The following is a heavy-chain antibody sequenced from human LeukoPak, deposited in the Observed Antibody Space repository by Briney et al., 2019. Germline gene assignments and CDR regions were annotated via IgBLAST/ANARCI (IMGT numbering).Heavy chain of an antibody. CDR3: ARLGYCSGGSCYPGWFDP. V-gene: IGHV4-34*01. CDR2: INHSGST. J-gene: IGHJ5*02. D-gene: IGHD2-15*01. Sequence: SETLSLTCAVYGGSFSGNYWSWIRQPPGKGLEWIGEINHSGSTNYNPSLKSRVTISVDTSKNQFSLKLSSVTAADTAVYYCARLGYCSGGSCYPGWFDPWGQGTLVTVSS. CDR1: GGSFSGNY.